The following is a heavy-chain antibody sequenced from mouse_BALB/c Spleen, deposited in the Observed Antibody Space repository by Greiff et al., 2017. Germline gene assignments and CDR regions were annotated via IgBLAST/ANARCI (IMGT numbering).Heavy chain of an antibody. D-gene: IGHD6-1*01. CDR1: GYSITSDYA. J-gene: IGHJ4*01. V-gene: IGHV3-2*02. CDR3: ARGGSLSMDY. CDR2: ISYSGST. Sequence: VQLKESGPGLVKPSQSLSLTCTVTGYSITSDYAWNWIRQFPGNKLEWMGYISYSGSTSYNPSLKSRISITRDTSKNQFFLQLNSVTTEDTATYYCARGGSLSMDYWGQGTSVTVSS.